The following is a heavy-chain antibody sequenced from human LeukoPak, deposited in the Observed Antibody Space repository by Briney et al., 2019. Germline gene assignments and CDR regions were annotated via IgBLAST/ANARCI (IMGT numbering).Heavy chain of an antibody. CDR1: RYTLTELS. Sequence: ASVKVSCKVSRYTLTELSMHWVRQAPGKGLEWMGGFDPEDGETIYAQKFQGRVTMTQDTTTDTAYMELRSLRSEDTAVYYCATDHYGGKVVLDLWGRGTLVTVSS. CDR3: ATDHYGGKVVLDL. CDR2: FDPEDGET. J-gene: IGHJ2*01. V-gene: IGHV1-24*01. D-gene: IGHD4-23*01.